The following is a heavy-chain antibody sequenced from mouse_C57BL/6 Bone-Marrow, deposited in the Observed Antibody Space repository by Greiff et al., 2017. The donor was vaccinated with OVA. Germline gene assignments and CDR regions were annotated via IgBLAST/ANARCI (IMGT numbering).Heavy chain of an antibody. CDR1: GYTFTDYY. CDR2: INPNNGGT. J-gene: IGHJ4*01. CDR3: AKVPYYYGRSYVRYYAMDY. V-gene: IGHV1-26*01. D-gene: IGHD1-1*01. Sequence: EVQLQQSGPELVKPGASVKISCKASGYTFTDYYMNWVKQSHGKSLEWIGDINPNNGGTSYNQKFKGKATLTVDKSSSTAYMELRSLTSEDSAVYYCAKVPYYYGRSYVRYYAMDYWGQGTSVTVSS.